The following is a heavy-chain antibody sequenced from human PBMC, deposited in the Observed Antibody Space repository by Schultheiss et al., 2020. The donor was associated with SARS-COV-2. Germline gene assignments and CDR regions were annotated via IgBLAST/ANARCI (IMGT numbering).Heavy chain of an antibody. CDR1: GFTFSSYW. CDR2: INSDGSST. J-gene: IGHJ6*02. D-gene: IGHD4-11*01. Sequence: GGSLRLSCAASGFTFSSYWMHWVRQAPGKGLVWVSRINSDGSSTSYADSVKGRFTISRDNAKKSLYLQMNSLRAEDTAVYYCATRSGNYYSYYYGLDVWGQGTTVTVSS. CDR3: ATRSGNYYSYYYGLDV. V-gene: IGHV3-74*01.